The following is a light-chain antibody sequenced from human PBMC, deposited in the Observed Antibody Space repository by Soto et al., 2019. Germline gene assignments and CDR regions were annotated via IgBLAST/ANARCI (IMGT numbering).Light chain of an antibody. CDR3: TSYTITSPMV. J-gene: IGLJ2*01. CDR2: EVS. CDR1: SSDVGGYNY. V-gene: IGLV2-14*01. Sequence: QSALTQPASVSGSPGQSITISCTGTSSDVGGYNYVSWYQQHPGKAPKLMIYEVSNRPSGVSNRFSGSKSGNTASLTISGLQDDDEADYYCTSYTITSPMVFGGGTQLTVL.